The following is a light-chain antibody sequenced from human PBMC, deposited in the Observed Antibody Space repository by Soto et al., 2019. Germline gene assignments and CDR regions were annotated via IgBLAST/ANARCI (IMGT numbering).Light chain of an antibody. CDR1: HSISCF. V-gene: IGKV1-39*01. J-gene: IGKJ2*01. CDR2: GAS. CDR3: QQHSTSLLST. Sequence: DFQLTQSPSSLSASVGDRVTITCRASHSISCFLTWYQQKPGKAPRLLIYGASSLQRGVPSRFSGSGASTKFFLTISSLLPEDVAAYYCQQHSTSLLSTFGQGTNLEIK.